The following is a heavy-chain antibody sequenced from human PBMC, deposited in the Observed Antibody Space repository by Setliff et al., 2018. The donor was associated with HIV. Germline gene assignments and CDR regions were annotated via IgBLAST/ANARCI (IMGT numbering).Heavy chain of an antibody. D-gene: IGHD6-19*01. J-gene: IGHJ3*01. CDR1: GYSFSKSG. Sequence: GASVKVSCKASGYSFSKSGISWVRQAPGQGLEWMGWVSGFNGNTKYGQSFQGRVTMTTDTSTRTVYMELRSLRSDDTAVYYCGRVPYRSAWFSGGHNPFDDWGQGTMVTVSS. CDR3: GRVPYRSAWFSGGHNPFDD. V-gene: IGHV1-18*01. CDR2: VSGFNGNT.